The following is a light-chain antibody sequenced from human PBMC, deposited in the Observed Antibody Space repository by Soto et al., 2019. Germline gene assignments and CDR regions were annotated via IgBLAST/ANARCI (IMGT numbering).Light chain of an antibody. J-gene: IGLJ1*01. V-gene: IGLV3-21*02. CDR1: NVGSKG. CDR3: QVWDSSSYV. Sequence: SYELTQPPSVSVAPGQTARITCGGNNVGSKGVHWYQQKPGQAPVLVVYDDSDRPSGIPERFSGSNSGNTATLTISRVEAGDEADYYCQVWDSSSYVFGTGTKLTVL. CDR2: DDS.